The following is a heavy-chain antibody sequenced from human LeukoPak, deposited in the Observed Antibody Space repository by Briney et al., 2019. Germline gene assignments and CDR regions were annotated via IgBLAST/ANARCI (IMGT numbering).Heavy chain of an antibody. Sequence: GGSLRLSCAASGFTFSSYAMSWVRQAPGKGLEWASAISGSGGSTYYADSVKGRFTISRDNSKNTLYLQMNSLRAEDTAVYYCAKHDQWLEGFFDYWGQGTLVTVSS. CDR1: GFTFSSYA. J-gene: IGHJ4*02. D-gene: IGHD6-19*01. CDR2: ISGSGGST. CDR3: AKHDQWLEGFFDY. V-gene: IGHV3-23*01.